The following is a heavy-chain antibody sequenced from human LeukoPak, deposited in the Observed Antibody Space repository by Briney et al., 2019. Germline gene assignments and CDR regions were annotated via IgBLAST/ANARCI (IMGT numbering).Heavy chain of an antibody. CDR1: GFIFSSYS. D-gene: IGHD1-1*01. CDR2: ISGGGGNM. Sequence: SGGSLRLSCAASGFIFSSYSMNWVRQAPGKGLEWISYISGGGGNMHYADSVEGRFTISRDNAKNSVYLQMNSLRAEDSAICYCARDFNWAFDFWDQGTLVTVSS. V-gene: IGHV3-48*01. J-gene: IGHJ4*02. CDR3: ARDFNWAFDF.